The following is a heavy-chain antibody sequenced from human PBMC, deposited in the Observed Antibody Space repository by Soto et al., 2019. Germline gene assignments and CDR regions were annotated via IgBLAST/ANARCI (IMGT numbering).Heavy chain of an antibody. CDR3: AKSRVVVMDAFDI. J-gene: IGHJ3*02. CDR1: GFTFSSYG. V-gene: IGHV3-30*18. CDR2: ISYDGSNK. D-gene: IGHD3-22*01. Sequence: GGSLRLSCAASGFTFSSYGMHWVRQAPGKGLEWVAVISYDGSNKYYADSVKGRFTISRDNAKNSLYLQMNSLRAEDTALCYCAKSRVVVMDAFDIWGQGTMVTVSS.